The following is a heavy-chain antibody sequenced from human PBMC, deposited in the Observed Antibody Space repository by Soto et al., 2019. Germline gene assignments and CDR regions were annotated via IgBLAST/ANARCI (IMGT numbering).Heavy chain of an antibody. CDR1: GFTVSSNY. Sequence: GGSLRLSCAASGFTVSSNYMSWVRQAPGKGLEWVSVIYSGGSTYYADSVKGRFTISRDNSKNTLYLQMNSLRAEDTAVYYCARDRGGSYYDFWSVYYPPPFYYSGTDVWGQGT. V-gene: IGHV3-53*01. D-gene: IGHD3-3*01. CDR2: IYSGGST. J-gene: IGHJ6*02. CDR3: ARDRGGSYYDFWSVYYPPPFYYSGTDV.